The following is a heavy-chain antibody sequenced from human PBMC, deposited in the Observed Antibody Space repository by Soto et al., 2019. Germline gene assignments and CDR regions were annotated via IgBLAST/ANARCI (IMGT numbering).Heavy chain of an antibody. D-gene: IGHD6-6*01. J-gene: IGHJ6*02. CDR1: GGSISSSSYY. CDR3: ARGSSIAGLYYGMDV. V-gene: IGHV4-39*07. CDR2: IYYTGST. Sequence: SETLSLTCTVSGGSISSSSYYWGWIRQPPGKGLEWLGGIYYTGSTYYNPSLKSRVTISLDTSKNQFSLKLSSVTAADTAVYYCARGSSIAGLYYGMDVWGQGTTVTVS.